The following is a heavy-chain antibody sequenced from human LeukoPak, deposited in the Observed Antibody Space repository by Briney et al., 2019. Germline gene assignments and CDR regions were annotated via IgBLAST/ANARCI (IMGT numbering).Heavy chain of an antibody. V-gene: IGHV4-59*08. Sequence: PSETLSLTCTVSGGSIGTYYWSWIRQSPGKGLEWIGYIYVTGSRYNPYLQSRVTISVDRSRNQFFLKMSSVTAADTAVYYCARHIGGGIEDMDVWGKGTKVIVSS. D-gene: IGHD3-16*02. CDR2: IYVTGS. J-gene: IGHJ6*03. CDR3: ARHIGGGIEDMDV. CDR1: GGSIGTYY.